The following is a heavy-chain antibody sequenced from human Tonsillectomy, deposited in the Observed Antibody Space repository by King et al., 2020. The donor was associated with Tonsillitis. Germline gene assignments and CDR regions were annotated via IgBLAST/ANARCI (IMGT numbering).Heavy chain of an antibody. CDR1: GYSFTSYW. V-gene: IGHV5-51*01. Sequence: QLVQSGAEVKKPGESLKISCKGSGYSFTSYWIGWVRQMPGKGREWMGIIYPGDSDTRYSPSFQGQVTISADKSFSTAYLQWRSLKAWDTAIYYCTRLYPQRYSCAYADFWGQGTLVTVSS. CDR2: IYPGDSDT. J-gene: IGHJ4*02. CDR3: TRLYPQRYSCAYADF. D-gene: IGHD5-18*01.